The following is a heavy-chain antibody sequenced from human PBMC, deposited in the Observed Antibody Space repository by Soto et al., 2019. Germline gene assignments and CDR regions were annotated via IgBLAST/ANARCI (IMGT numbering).Heavy chain of an antibody. J-gene: IGHJ4*02. CDR3: ARGPGYSYDDY. CDR1: GYTVTDYF. Sequence: ASVKVSCKASGYTVTDYFLHWVRQATGQGLEWMGGVNPSSGGTSYAQKLKGWVTMPRDTSINTAYGDVGRLRSDDTAVYYCARGPGYSYDDYWGQGTLVSVSS. D-gene: IGHD5-18*01. V-gene: IGHV1-2*04. CDR2: VNPSSGGT.